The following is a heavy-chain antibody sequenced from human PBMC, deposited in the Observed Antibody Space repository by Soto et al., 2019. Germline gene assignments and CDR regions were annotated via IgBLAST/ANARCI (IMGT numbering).Heavy chain of an antibody. J-gene: IGHJ6*02. CDR2: IWYDGSNK. V-gene: IGHV3-33*01. CDR3: ARDRLGLGVWSVSDGGGMDV. D-gene: IGHD3-3*01. CDR1: GFTFSSYG. Sequence: GGSLILSCAASGFTFSSYGMHWVRQAPGKGLEWVAVIWYDGSNKYYADSVKGRFTISRDNSKNTLYLQMNSLRAEDTAVYYCARDRLGLGVWSVSDGGGMDVWGQGTTVTVSS.